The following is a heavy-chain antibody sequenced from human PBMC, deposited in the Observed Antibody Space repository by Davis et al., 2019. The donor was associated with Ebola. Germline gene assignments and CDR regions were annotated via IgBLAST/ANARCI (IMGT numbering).Heavy chain of an antibody. Sequence: ASVKVSCKVSGYTLTELSMHWVRQAPGKGLEWMGGFDPEDGETIYAQKFQGRVTMTEDTSTDTAYMELSSLRCEDRAVFYCAGGSGSYRSYFDYWGQGTLVTVSS. V-gene: IGHV1-24*01. CDR3: AGGSGSYRSYFDY. D-gene: IGHD3-10*01. CDR1: GYTLTELS. J-gene: IGHJ4*02. CDR2: FDPEDGET.